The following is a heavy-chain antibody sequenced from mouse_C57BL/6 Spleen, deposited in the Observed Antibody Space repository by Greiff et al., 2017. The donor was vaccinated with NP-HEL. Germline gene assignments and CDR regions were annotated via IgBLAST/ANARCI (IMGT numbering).Heavy chain of an antibody. CDR2: IYPGSGST. D-gene: IGHD1-1*01. V-gene: IGHV1-55*01. Sequence: QVHVKQPGAELVKPGASVKMSCKASGYTFTSYWITWVKQRPGQGLEWIGDIYPGSGSTNYNEKFKSKATLTVDTSSSTAYMQLSSLTSEDSAVYYCARGYYGSRGQGWDYWGQGTSVTVSS. J-gene: IGHJ4*01. CDR3: ARGYYGSRGQGWDY. CDR1: GYTFTSYW.